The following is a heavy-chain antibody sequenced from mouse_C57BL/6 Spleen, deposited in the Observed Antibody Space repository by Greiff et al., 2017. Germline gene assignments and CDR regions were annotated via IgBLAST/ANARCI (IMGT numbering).Heavy chain of an antibody. J-gene: IGHJ3*01. CDR2: ISYDGSN. CDR1: GYSITSGYY. D-gene: IGHD1-1*01. CDR3: ARDEDFITTVRFAY. V-gene: IGHV3-6*01. Sequence: ESGPGLVKPSQSLSLTCSVTGYSITSGYYWNWIRQFPGNKLEWMGYISYDGSNNYNPSLKNRISITRDTSKNQFFLKLNSVTTEDTATYYCARDEDFITTVRFAYWGQGTLVTVSA.